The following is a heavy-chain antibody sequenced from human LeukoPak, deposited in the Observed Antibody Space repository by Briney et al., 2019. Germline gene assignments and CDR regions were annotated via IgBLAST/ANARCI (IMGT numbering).Heavy chain of an antibody. V-gene: IGHV3-23*01. CDR3: AAENGGRVVGDDPFVI. Sequence: GGSLRLSCAASGFTFTDYAINWVRQAPGKGLEWVSGVSGSAVRTSYADSMKGRVTISRDNSKNTVTLQMNSLRIKDTAVYYCAAENGGRVVGDDPFVIWGQGTRVTVSS. CDR1: GFTFTDYA. D-gene: IGHD2-2*01. J-gene: IGHJ3*02. CDR2: VSGSAVRT.